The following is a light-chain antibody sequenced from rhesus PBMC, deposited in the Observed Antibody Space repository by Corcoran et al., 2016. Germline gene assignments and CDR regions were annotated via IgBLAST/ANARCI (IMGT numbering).Light chain of an antibody. CDR1: QGISSW. V-gene: IGKV1-22*01. J-gene: IGKJ3*01. CDR2: KAS. CDR3: QQYSSSPFT. Sequence: DIQMTQSPSSLSASVGDTVTITCRASQGISSWLAWYQQKPGKAPKLLIYKASSLQRGVPSTFSDSGSGTDFSLPIGSLQSEDFATYYWQQYSSSPFTFGPGTKLDIK.